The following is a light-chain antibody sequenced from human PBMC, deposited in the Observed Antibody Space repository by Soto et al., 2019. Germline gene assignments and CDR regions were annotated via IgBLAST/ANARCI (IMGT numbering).Light chain of an antibody. CDR1: QDLSLF. Sequence: DIQMTQSPSYRSSSLGDRVTITCRASQDLSLFLAWYQQKQGKVPKLLIYGASTLHSGVPSRFSGSGSGTDVTLTISSLKNEDCATYYCQQLERYTSTFGGGTKVDIK. J-gene: IGKJ4*01. CDR2: GAS. V-gene: IGKV1-27*01. CDR3: QQLERYTST.